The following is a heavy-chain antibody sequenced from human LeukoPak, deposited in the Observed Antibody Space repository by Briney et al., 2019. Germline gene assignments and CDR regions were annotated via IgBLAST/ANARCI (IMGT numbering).Heavy chain of an antibody. V-gene: IGHV1-18*04. J-gene: IGHJ4*02. CDR2: ISAYNGNT. CDR1: GYTFTSYG. Sequence: ASVKVSCKASGYTFTSYGISWVRQAPGQGLEWMGWISAYNGNTNYAQKLQGRVTMTTDTSTSTACMELRSLRSDDTAVYYCARDTAVAGTYGYWGQGTLVTVSS. CDR3: ARDTAVAGTYGY. D-gene: IGHD6-19*01.